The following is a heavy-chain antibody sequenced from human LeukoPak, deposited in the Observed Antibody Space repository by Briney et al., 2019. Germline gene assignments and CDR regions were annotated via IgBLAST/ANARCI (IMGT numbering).Heavy chain of an antibody. D-gene: IGHD3-10*02. Sequence: RPGGSLRLSCAASGFTFDDHGMSWVRQAPGKGLEWVSGINWNGGSTGYADSVKGRFTISRDNAKNSLYLQMNSLRAEDTALYYCARARFGELLSYFDYWGQGTLVTVSS. CDR3: ARARFGELLSYFDY. CDR1: GFTFDDHG. CDR2: INWNGGST. V-gene: IGHV3-20*04. J-gene: IGHJ4*02.